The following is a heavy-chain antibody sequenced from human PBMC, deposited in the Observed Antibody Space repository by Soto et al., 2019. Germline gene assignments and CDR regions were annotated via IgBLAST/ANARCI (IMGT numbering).Heavy chain of an antibody. Sequence: SETLSLTSSFSGGYITSYYWSWIRQPPGKGLEWVGYRYYTGSTSYNPSLESRVTISVDTSKKQFSLELDSVTAADTAVYYCAIANGWYYFDYWGQGVLVTVSS. D-gene: IGHD6-19*01. CDR1: GGYITSYY. J-gene: IGHJ4*02. CDR2: RYYTGST. CDR3: AIANGWYYFDY. V-gene: IGHV4-59*08.